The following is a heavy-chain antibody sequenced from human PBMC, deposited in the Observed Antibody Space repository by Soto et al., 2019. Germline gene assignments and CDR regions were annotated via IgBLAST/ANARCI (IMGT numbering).Heavy chain of an antibody. Sequence: GASVKVSCKASGGTFSSYAISWVRQAPGQGLEWMGGIIPIFGTANYAQKFQGRVTITADESTSTAYMELSSLRSEDTAVYYCARLGSYYDSSGYPMVEAYSYGMDVWGQGTTVTVSS. D-gene: IGHD3-22*01. CDR2: IIPIFGTA. V-gene: IGHV1-69*13. CDR3: ARLGSYYDSSGYPMVEAYSYGMDV. CDR1: GGTFSSYA. J-gene: IGHJ6*02.